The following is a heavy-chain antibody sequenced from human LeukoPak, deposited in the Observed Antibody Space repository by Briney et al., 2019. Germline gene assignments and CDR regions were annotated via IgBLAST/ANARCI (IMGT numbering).Heavy chain of an antibody. J-gene: IGHJ4*02. CDR2: ISVGGAT. CDR1: GFTFSNYA. V-gene: IGHV3-23*01. Sequence: SGGSLRLSCAASGFTFSNYAMSWVRQAPGKGLEWVSTISVGGATYYADSVKGRFTISRDNSINTLYLQMNTLTAEDTAVYYCAKFRETHQWPDFDSWGQGTLVTVSS. CDR3: AKFRETHQWPDFDS. D-gene: IGHD3-10*01.